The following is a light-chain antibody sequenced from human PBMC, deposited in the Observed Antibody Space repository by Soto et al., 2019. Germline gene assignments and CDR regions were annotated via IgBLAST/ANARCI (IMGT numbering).Light chain of an antibody. CDR3: CSFTTDWTHV. CDR2: EVS. Sequence: QAVLTQPASVSGSPGQSITISCTGTSSDVGAYNYVSWFQQHPGKAPTLIISEVSNRPSGVSNRFSGSKSGNAASLTISGRQAEDEADYFCCSFTTDWTHVFGTGTKGTVL. V-gene: IGLV2-14*01. CDR1: SSDVGAYNY. J-gene: IGLJ1*01.